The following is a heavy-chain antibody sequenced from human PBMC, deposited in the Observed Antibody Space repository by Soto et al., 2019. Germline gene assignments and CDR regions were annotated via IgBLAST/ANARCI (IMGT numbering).Heavy chain of an antibody. V-gene: IGHV3-11*01. J-gene: IGHJ6*02. Sequence: PGGSLRLSCAASGFPFSDSYMSWIRQAPGKGLEWISYITISGNTVYHADSLKGRFTISRDNAKNSLYLQMNRLRAEDTAVYYCARVSWREKYGMDVWGQGTTVTVSS. CDR2: ITISGNTV. CDR1: GFPFSDSY. CDR3: ARVSWREKYGMDV.